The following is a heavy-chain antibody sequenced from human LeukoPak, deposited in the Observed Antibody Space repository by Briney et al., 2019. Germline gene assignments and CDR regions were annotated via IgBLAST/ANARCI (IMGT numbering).Heavy chain of an antibody. CDR3: ARDQGSGWSRTENLPPYYFDY. V-gene: IGHV1-2*02. D-gene: IGHD6-19*01. CDR1: GYTFTGYY. Sequence: ASVKVSCKASGYTFTGYYMHWVRQAPGQGLGWMGWINLNSGGTNYAQKFQGRVTMTRDTSISTAYMELSRLRSDDTAVYYCARDQGSGWSRTENLPPYYFDYWGQGALVTVSS. J-gene: IGHJ4*02. CDR2: INLNSGGT.